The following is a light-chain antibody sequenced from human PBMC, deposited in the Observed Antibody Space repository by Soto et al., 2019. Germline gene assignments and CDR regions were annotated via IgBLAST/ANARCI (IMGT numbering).Light chain of an antibody. CDR2: ANS. Sequence: QSVLTQPPSVSGAPGQRVTISCTGSSSNIGAGYDVHWFQQLPGTAPKLLIYANSNRPSGVPDRFSGSKSGTSASLAVTGLQAEHEADYYCQSYDSSLSVLFGGGTQLTVL. CDR3: QSYDSSLSVL. V-gene: IGLV1-40*01. J-gene: IGLJ2*01. CDR1: SSNIGAGYD.